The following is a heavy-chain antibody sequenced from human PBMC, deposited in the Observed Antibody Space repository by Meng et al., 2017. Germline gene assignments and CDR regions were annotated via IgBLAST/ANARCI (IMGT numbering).Heavy chain of an antibody. J-gene: IGHJ5*02. D-gene: IGHD2-21*02. V-gene: IGHV1-69*01. Sequence: QVRRDDGGGGVEKPGSSVKVSCQPSGGTFSIYSISWVRQAPGRGLGWMGGIIPIFGTANYAQKFQGRVTITADESTRTAYMELSSLRSEDTAVYYCAREIAAAYCGGDCYLWGQGTLVTVSS. CDR3: AREIAAAYCGGDCYL. CDR1: GGTFSIYS. CDR2: IIPIFGTA.